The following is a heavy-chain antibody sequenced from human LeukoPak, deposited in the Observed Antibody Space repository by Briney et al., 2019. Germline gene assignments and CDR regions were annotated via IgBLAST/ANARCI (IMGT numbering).Heavy chain of an antibody. J-gene: IGHJ4*02. V-gene: IGHV4-4*07. Sequence: SETLSLTCTVSVGSISTYSWTWVRQSPGKGLEWIGSVVTTTTNYSPALRSRVAISVHTSKNQFSLRLESVTTADTPVYYCARDTTVASGMQFWGQGALVTVSS. D-gene: IGHD6-19*01. CDR1: VGSISTYS. CDR2: VVTTTT. CDR3: ARDTTVASGMQF.